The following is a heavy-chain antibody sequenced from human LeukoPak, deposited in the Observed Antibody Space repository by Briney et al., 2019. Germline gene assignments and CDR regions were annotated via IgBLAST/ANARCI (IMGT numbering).Heavy chain of an antibody. CDR1: GYTLTDLS. J-gene: IGHJ1*01. Sequence: ASVKVSCKVSGYTLTDLSMHWVRQAPGKGLEWMGDFDPEGGETIYAQKFQGRVTMTEDTSTDTAYMELSSLRSEDTAVYYCATAFISGSYHGPEYFQHWGQGTLVTVSS. D-gene: IGHD1-26*01. CDR2: FDPEGGET. CDR3: ATAFISGSYHGPEYFQH. V-gene: IGHV1-24*01.